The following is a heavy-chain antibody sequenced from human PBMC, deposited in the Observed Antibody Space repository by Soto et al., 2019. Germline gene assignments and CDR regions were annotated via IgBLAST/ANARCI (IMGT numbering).Heavy chain of an antibody. CDR2: ISSSSSYI. D-gene: IGHD6-13*01. CDR1: GFTFSSYS. Sequence: EVQLVESGGGLVKPGGSLRLSCAASGFTFSSYSMNWVRQAPGKGLEWVSSISSSSSYIYYADSVKGRFTISRDNAKNSLYLQMNSLRAEDTAVYYCARDGQATSSSWYFGPDYWGQGTLVTVSS. CDR3: ARDGQATSSSWYFGPDY. J-gene: IGHJ4*02. V-gene: IGHV3-21*01.